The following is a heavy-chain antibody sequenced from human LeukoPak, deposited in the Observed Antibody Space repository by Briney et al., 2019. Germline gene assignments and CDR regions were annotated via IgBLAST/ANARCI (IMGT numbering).Heavy chain of an antibody. Sequence: GGSLRLSCTASGFTFSDYCMTWVRQAPGKGLESVANINQDGSEKSSVDSVKGRFTISRDNAKKSLYLQMNSLRAEDAAVYYCARDLSQFCSGTYDYWGQEPWSPSPQ. V-gene: IGHV3-7*04. J-gene: IGHJ4*01. CDR2: INQDGSEK. CDR3: ARDLSQFCSGTYDY. CDR1: GFTFSDYC. D-gene: IGHD3-10*02.